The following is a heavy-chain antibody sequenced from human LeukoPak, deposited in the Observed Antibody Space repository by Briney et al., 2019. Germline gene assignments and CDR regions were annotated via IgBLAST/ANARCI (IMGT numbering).Heavy chain of an antibody. J-gene: IGHJ4*02. CDR2: TRAKTYGGTT. Sequence: PGRSLRLSCTASGFTFGDYAMSWFRQAPGKGLEWVGFTRAKTYGGTTQYAASVKDRFSISRDDSKSIAYLQMNSLKTDDTAVYYCTRADYGGNAGGFWGQGTLVTVSS. CDR3: TRADYGGNAGGF. CDR1: GFTFGDYA. V-gene: IGHV3-49*03. D-gene: IGHD4-23*01.